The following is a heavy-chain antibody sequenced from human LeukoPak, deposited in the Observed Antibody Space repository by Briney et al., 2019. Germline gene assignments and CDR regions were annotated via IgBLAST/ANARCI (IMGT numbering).Heavy chain of an antibody. V-gene: IGHV4-34*01. Sequence: PSETLSLTCAVYGGSFSGYYWSWIRQPPGKGLEWIGEINHSGSTNYNPSLKSRVTISVDTSKNQFSLKLSSVTAADTAVYYCARDGIVVVVAASYYYGMDVWGQGTTVTVSS. CDR1: GGSFSGYY. D-gene: IGHD2-15*01. CDR3: ARDGIVVVVAASYYYGMDV. CDR2: INHSGST. J-gene: IGHJ6*02.